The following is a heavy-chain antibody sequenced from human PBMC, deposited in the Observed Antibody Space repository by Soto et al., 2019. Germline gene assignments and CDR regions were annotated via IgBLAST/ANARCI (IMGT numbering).Heavy chain of an antibody. D-gene: IGHD2-2*01. CDR1: GGSISSYY. V-gene: IGHV4-59*01. CDR3: ARELYCSSTCCYSDSYYYYYMDV. J-gene: IGHJ6*03. Sequence: SETLSLTCTVSGGSISSYYWSWIRQPPGKGLEWIGYIYYSGSTNYNPSLKSRVTISVDTSKNQFSLKLSSVTAADTAVYYCARELYCSSTCCYSDSYYYYYMDVWGQGTTVPVSS. CDR2: IYYSGST.